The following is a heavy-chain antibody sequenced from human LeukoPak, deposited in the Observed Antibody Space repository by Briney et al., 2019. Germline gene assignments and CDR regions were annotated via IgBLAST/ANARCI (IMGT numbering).Heavy chain of an antibody. CDR2: ISYDGSNK. D-gene: IGHD5-18*01. J-gene: IGHJ4*02. CDR1: GFTFSSYA. Sequence: GGSLRLSSAASGFTFSSYAMHWVRQAPGKGLEWVAVISYDGSNKYYADSVKGRFTISRDNSKNTLYLQMNSLRAEDTAVYYCARAGDSYGSIYFDYWGQGTLVTVSS. CDR3: ARAGDSYGSIYFDY. V-gene: IGHV3-30*14.